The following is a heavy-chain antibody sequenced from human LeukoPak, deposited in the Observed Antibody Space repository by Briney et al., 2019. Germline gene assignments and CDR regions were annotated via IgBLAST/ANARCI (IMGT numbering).Heavy chain of an antibody. V-gene: IGHV1-69*04. CDR3: ALYSSTWY. Sequence: ASVKVSCKASGGTFSSYAISWVRQAPGQGLEWMGRIIPILGIANYAQKFQGRVTMTRDTSTSTVFMEVNNLRSEDTSVYYCALYSSTWYWGQGTLVTVSS. J-gene: IGHJ4*02. CDR2: IIPILGIA. CDR1: GGTFSSYA. D-gene: IGHD6-13*01.